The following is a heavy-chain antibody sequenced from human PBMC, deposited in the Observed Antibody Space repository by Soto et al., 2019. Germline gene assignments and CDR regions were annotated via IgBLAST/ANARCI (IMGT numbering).Heavy chain of an antibody. CDR2: IIPIFGTA. CDR1: GGTFSSYA. Sequence: QVQLVQSGAEVKKPGSSVKVSCKASGGTFSSYAISWVRQAPGQGLEWMGGIIPIFGTANYAQKFQGRVTITADESTSTAYMELSSLRSEDTAVYYCARSYWNYYGSGSYYLNWFDPWVQGTLVTVSS. D-gene: IGHD3-10*01. J-gene: IGHJ5*02. CDR3: ARSYWNYYGSGSYYLNWFDP. V-gene: IGHV1-69*01.